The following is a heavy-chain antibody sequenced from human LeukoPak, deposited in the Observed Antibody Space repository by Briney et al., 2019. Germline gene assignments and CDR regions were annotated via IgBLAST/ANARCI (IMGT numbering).Heavy chain of an antibody. CDR3: ARDGRSSGWPEY. Sequence: ASVKVSCKASGYTFTGNYMHRVRQAPGQGLEWMGWINPNSGGANYAQKFQGRVTMTRDTSISTAYMELSRLRSDDTAVYYCARDGRSSGWPEYWGQGTLVTVSS. J-gene: IGHJ4*02. CDR2: INPNSGGA. CDR1: GYTFTGNY. V-gene: IGHV1-2*02. D-gene: IGHD6-19*01.